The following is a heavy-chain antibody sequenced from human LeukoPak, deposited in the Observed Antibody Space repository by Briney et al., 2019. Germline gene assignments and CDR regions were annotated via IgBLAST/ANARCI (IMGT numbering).Heavy chain of an antibody. V-gene: IGHV4-39*01. CDR3: ARGKPGTYDY. CDR2: IYYSGST. D-gene: IGHD1-14*01. CDR1: GGSISSSSYY. Sequence: SETLSLTCTVSGGSISSSSYYWGWIRQPPGKGLEWIGSIYYSGSTYYNPSLKSRVTISVDTSKNQFSLKLSSVTAADTAVYYCARGKPGTYDYWGQGTLVTVSS. J-gene: IGHJ4*02.